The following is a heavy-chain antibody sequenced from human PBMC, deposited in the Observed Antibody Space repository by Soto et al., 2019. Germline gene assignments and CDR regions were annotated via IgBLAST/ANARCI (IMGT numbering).Heavy chain of an antibody. CDR2: ISAYNGNT. V-gene: IGHV1-18*01. CDR1: GYTFTSYG. Sequence: VASVKVSCKASGYTFTSYGISWVRQAPGRGLEWMGWISAYNGNTNYAQKLQGRVTLTRDTSASTAYMELSSLRSEDTAVYYCASCPQNCITTSPCCLFFDYWGQGTLVTVPQ. J-gene: IGHJ4*02. D-gene: IGHD2-2*01. CDR3: ASCPQNCITTSPCCLFFDY.